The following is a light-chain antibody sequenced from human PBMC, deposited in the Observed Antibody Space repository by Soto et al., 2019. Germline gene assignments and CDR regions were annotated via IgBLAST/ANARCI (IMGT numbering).Light chain of an antibody. V-gene: IGKV3-20*01. CDR3: QQYMSSVT. Sequence: EIVLTQSPGSLSLSPGERATLSCRASQSVDSTFFAWYQKKPGQAPRLLMYGVSKRATGIPDRFSGSGSGTDFTLTISSLEPEDFAVYYCQQYMSSVTFGQGTRVEIK. J-gene: IGKJ1*01. CDR2: GVS. CDR1: QSVDSTF.